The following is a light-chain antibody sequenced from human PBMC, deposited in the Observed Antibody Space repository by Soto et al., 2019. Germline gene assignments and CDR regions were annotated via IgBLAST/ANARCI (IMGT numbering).Light chain of an antibody. V-gene: IGKV3-20*01. CDR2: GAS. CDR1: QIVSSSY. J-gene: IGKJ1*01. Sequence: LTQSPGTLSLSPGERATLSCRASQIVSSSYLTWYQQNPGQAPRLLIYGASSRATGIPDRFSGSGSGTDFTLTISRLEPEDFAVYYCQQYGSSGTFGQGTKV. CDR3: QQYGSSGT.